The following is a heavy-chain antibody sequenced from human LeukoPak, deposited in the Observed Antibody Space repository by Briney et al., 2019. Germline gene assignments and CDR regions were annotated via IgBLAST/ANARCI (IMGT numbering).Heavy chain of an antibody. Sequence: SGGSLRLSCAAFRFTFCNYGMHWVRQAPDKGLEWVAFISYDGSDRQYADSVKGRFTISRDDSKNTMHLQMNSLRAEDSAVYHCARGLRDAFDIWGQGTMVTVS. CDR2: ISYDGSDR. CDR3: ARGLRDAFDI. J-gene: IGHJ3*02. CDR1: RFTFCNYG. V-gene: IGHV3-30*03.